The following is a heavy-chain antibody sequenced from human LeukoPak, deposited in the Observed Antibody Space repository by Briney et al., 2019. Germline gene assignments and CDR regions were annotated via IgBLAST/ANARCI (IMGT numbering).Heavy chain of an antibody. CDR2: INPSGGST. Sequence: ASVKVSCKASGYTFTSYYMHWVRQAPGQGLEWMGIINPSGGSTSYAQKFQGRVTMTRDTSTSTVYMELSSLRSDDTAVYYCARGWYSSGWYVNPPDYWGQGTLVTVSS. V-gene: IGHV1-46*01. D-gene: IGHD6-19*01. CDR1: GYTFTSYY. CDR3: ARGWYSSGWYVNPPDY. J-gene: IGHJ4*02.